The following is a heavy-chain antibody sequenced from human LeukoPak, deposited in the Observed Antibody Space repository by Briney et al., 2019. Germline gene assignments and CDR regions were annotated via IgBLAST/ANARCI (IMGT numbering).Heavy chain of an antibody. CDR3: ARTHCGGGSCDTFDP. CDR2: FYSSGTT. J-gene: IGHJ5*02. Sequence: SETLSLTCTVFGVSISNYFWSWLRQPAGKGLEWIGRFYSSGTTYYNPSLRSRVTLSMDTSKNQFSLKLTSVTAADTAVYYCARTHCGGGSCDTFDPWGQGALVTVSS. V-gene: IGHV4-4*07. CDR1: GVSISNYF. D-gene: IGHD2-21*01.